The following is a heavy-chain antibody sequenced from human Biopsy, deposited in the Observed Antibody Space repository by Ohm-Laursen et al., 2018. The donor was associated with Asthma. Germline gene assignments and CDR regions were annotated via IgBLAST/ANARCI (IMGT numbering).Heavy chain of an antibody. CDR3: ARVPTTLRYFDL. Sequence: SQTLSLTCTVSGGSVSSGSYYWSWIRQPPGKGLAWVSYISYSGSTDYNPSLKSRLTISMDTSKNQFSLKLSSVTAADTDVYYCARVPTTLRYFDLWGRGTLVTVSS. V-gene: IGHV4-61*01. J-gene: IGHJ2*01. CDR2: ISYSGST. CDR1: GGSVSSGSYY. D-gene: IGHD2-15*01.